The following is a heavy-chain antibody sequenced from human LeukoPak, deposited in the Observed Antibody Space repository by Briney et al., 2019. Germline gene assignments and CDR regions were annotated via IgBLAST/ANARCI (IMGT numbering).Heavy chain of an antibody. D-gene: IGHD3-10*01. Sequence: PGGSLRLSCAASAFTFSSYAMSWVRQAPGKGLEWVSAISGSGGSTYYADSVKGRFTISRDNSKNTLYLQMNSLRAEDTAVYYCAKERKPAYYYGSGSPNWFDPWGQGTLVTVSS. V-gene: IGHV3-23*01. CDR3: AKERKPAYYYGSGSPNWFDP. CDR2: ISGSGGST. J-gene: IGHJ5*02. CDR1: AFTFSSYA.